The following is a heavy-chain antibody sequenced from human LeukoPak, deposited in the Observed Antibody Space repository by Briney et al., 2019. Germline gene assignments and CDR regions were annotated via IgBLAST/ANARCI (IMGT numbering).Heavy chain of an antibody. J-gene: IGHJ4*02. CDR2: IYSSGST. Sequence: SETLSHTCIVSGASISAFHWTWFRQPAGKGLEWIGLIYSSGSTLFNPSLKSRVAMSVDLTKNQLSLKLTSVTAADTAMYYCARKDGDYWGRGTLVTVSS. V-gene: IGHV4-4*07. CDR3: ARKDGDY. CDR1: GASISAFH.